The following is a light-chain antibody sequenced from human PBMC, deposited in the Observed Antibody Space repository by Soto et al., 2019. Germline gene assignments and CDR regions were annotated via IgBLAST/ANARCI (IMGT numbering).Light chain of an antibody. CDR2: GVS. V-gene: IGKV3-15*01. J-gene: IGKJ1*01. CDR3: QQSYNILWT. Sequence: EIVMTQSPATLSVSPGETATLSCRASQSVAGNLAWYQQKPGQPPRLLIYGVSTRATGVPARFSGSGSGTEFTLSISSLQVEDFATYYCQQSYNILWTFGQGTKVDIK. CDR1: QSVAGN.